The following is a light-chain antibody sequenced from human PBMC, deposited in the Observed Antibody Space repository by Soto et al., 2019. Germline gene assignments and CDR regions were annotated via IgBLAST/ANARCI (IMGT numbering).Light chain of an antibody. Sequence: EIVMTQSPATLSVSPGERATLSCRASQSVSSNLAWYQQKPGQAPRLLIYGASTRATGIPARFSGSGSGTEFTLTISSLQSEDFEVYYCQQYGSSPTWTFGQGTKVDIK. J-gene: IGKJ1*01. CDR3: QQYGSSPTWT. V-gene: IGKV3-15*01. CDR2: GAS. CDR1: QSVSSN.